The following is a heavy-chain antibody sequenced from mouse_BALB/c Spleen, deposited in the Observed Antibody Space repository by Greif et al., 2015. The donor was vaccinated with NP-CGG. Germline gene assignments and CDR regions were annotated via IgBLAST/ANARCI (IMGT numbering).Heavy chain of an antibody. CDR3: AGTYLDY. CDR1: GFNIKDTY. J-gene: IGHJ2*01. Sequence: EVKLQESGAELVKPGASVKLSSTASGFNIKDTYMHWVKQRPEQGLEWIGRIDPANGNTKYDPKFQGKATITADTSSNTAYLQLSSLTSEDTAVYYCAGTYLDYWGQGTTLTVSS. V-gene: IGHV14-3*02. CDR2: IDPANGNT. D-gene: IGHD3-3*01.